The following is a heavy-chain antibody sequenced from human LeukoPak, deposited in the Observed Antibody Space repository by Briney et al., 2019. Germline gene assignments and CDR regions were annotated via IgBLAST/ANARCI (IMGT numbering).Heavy chain of an antibody. CDR1: GGSISSGGYY. CDR2: IYYSGST. Sequence: SETLSLTCTVSGGSISSGGYYWSWIRQHPGKGLEWIGYIYYSGSTYYKPSLKSRVTISVDTSKNQFSLRLTSVTAADTAVYYCVRHLGANAFTIWGQGTMVTVSS. D-gene: IGHD3-16*01. J-gene: IGHJ3*02. CDR3: VRHLGANAFTI. V-gene: IGHV4-31*03.